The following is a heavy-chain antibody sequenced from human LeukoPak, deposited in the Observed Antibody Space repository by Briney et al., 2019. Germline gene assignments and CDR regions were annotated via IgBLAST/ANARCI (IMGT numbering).Heavy chain of an antibody. CDR2: ISSRGGTI. Sequence: SGGSLRLSCAASGFTFSSYGVHWVRQAPGKGLEWVSYISSRGGTIYYADSVKGRFIISRDNARNSLYLQMNSLRAEDTAVYYCARVGGGWGQGTLVTVSS. D-gene: IGHD4-23*01. CDR1: GFTFSSYG. J-gene: IGHJ4*02. V-gene: IGHV3-48*04. CDR3: ARVGGG.